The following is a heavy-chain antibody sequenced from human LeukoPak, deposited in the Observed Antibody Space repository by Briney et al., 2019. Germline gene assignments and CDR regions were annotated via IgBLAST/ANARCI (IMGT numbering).Heavy chain of an antibody. CDR1: GFTFSAYA. D-gene: IGHD4-11*01. CDR2: ISGSGGSR. Sequence: QTGGSLRLSCAASGFTFSAYAMAWVRQGPGKGLEWVSGISGSGGSRYYADSVKGRFTISRDNSKNTLYLQMNSLRADDTAVYYCANLPPPEHDYTYGRDFDYWGQGTLVTVSS. V-gene: IGHV3-23*01. CDR3: ANLPPPEHDYTYGRDFDY. J-gene: IGHJ4*02.